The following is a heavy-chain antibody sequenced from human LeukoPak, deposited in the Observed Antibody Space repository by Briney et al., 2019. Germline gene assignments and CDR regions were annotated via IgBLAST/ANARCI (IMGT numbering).Heavy chain of an antibody. CDR2: IKQDGSEK. J-gene: IGHJ4*02. Sequence: GGSLRLSCAASGFTFSSYWMSWVRQAPGKGLEWVANIKQDGSEKYYVDSVKGRFTISRDDAKNSLYLQMNSLRAEDTAVYYCARYVDTAMFDYWGQGTLVTVSS. V-gene: IGHV3-7*01. D-gene: IGHD5-18*01. CDR3: ARYVDTAMFDY. CDR1: GFTFSSYW.